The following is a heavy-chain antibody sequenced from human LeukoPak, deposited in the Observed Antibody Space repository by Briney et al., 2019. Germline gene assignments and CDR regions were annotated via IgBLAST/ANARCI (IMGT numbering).Heavy chain of an antibody. CDR3: ARTGHYQFDY. D-gene: IGHD3-9*01. V-gene: IGHV1-18*01. CDR2: VSIYNDNT. J-gene: IGHJ4*02. CDR1: GYSFTDYD. Sequence: ASVKVSCKASGYSFTDYDFSWVRQAPGQGLEWLGWVSIYNDNTSYAREFQDRITMTTDISTSTAYMELKSLTSDDTAVYFCARTGHYQFDYWGQGTLVTVSS.